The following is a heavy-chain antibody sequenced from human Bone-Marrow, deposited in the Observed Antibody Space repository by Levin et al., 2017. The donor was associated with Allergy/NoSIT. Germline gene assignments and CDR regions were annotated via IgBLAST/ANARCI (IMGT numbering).Heavy chain of an antibody. Sequence: SQTLSLTCTVSGGSISSGGYYWSWIRQHPGKGLEWIGYIYYSGSTYYNPSLKSRVTISVDTSKNQFSLKLSSVTAADTAVYYCARDRGGVLYRRRDWFDPWGQGTLVTVSS. CDR2: IYYSGST. D-gene: IGHD2-8*01. J-gene: IGHJ5*02. V-gene: IGHV4-31*03. CDR3: ARDRGGVLYRRRDWFDP. CDR1: GGSISSGGYY.